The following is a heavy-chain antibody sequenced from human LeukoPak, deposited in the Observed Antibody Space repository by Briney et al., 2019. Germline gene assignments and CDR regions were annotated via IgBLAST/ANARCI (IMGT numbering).Heavy chain of an antibody. J-gene: IGHJ5*02. CDR3: ARSGYYYDSSGSSS. CDR2: ISGVGST. Sequence: PGGSLRLSCAASGFTVSSNYMSWVRQAPGKGLEWVSSISGVGSTSYADSVKGRFTISRDNSRSTLYLQMDSLRPEDTAMYYCARSGYYYDSSGSSSWGRGTLVTVSS. V-gene: IGHV3-66*01. CDR1: GFTVSSNY. D-gene: IGHD3-22*01.